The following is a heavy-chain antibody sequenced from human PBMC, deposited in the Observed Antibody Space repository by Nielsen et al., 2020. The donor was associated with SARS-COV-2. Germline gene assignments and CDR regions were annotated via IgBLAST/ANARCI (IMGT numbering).Heavy chain of an antibody. CDR3: ARVGYQVLSVYYYYMDV. V-gene: IGHV5-51*01. CDR2: IHPGESDI. J-gene: IGHJ6*03. D-gene: IGHD2-2*01. CDR1: GYRFTDYW. Sequence: GESLKISCKGSGYRFTDYWIAWVRQMPGKGLEWMGIIHPGESDIRNSPSLQGQVTISVDKSISTAYLQWSSLKASDSAMYYCARVGYQVLSVYYYYMDVWGKGTTVTVSS.